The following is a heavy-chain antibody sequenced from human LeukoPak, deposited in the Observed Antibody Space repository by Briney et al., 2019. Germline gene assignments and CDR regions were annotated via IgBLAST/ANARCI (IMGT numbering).Heavy chain of an antibody. Sequence: ASVKVSCKASGYTFTGYYMHWVRQAPGQGLEWMGWINPNSGGTNYAQKFQGRVTMTRDTSISTAYMELSRLRSDDTAVYYCARGGSGWDVIYYYGMDVWGQGTTVTVSS. J-gene: IGHJ6*02. D-gene: IGHD6-19*01. CDR2: INPNSGGT. CDR3: ARGGSGWDVIYYYGMDV. V-gene: IGHV1-2*02. CDR1: GYTFTGYY.